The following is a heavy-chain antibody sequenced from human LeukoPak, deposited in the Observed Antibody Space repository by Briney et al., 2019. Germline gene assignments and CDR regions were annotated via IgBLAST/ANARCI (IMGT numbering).Heavy chain of an antibody. Sequence: KSSETLSLTCTVSGGSISSGDYYWSWIRQPPGKGLEWIGYIYYSGSTYYNPSLKSRVTISVDTSKNQFSLKLSSVTAADTAVYYCARGLYGGKGRENYFDYWGQGTLVTVSS. CDR1: GGSISSGDYY. V-gene: IGHV4-30-4*02. J-gene: IGHJ4*02. CDR3: ARGLYGGKGRENYFDY. CDR2: IYYSGST. D-gene: IGHD4-23*01.